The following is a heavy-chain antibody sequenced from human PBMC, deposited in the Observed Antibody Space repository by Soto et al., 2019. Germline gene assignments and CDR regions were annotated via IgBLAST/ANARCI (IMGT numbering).Heavy chain of an antibody. V-gene: IGHV1-69*13. CDR3: ATVDRGYSYGPLDY. CDR2: IIPIFGTA. D-gene: IGHD5-18*01. CDR1: GGTFSSYA. Sequence: SVKVSCKASGGTFSSYAISWVRQAPGQGLEWMGGIIPIFGTANYAQKFQGRVTITADESTSTAYMELSSLRSEDTAVYYCATVDRGYSYGPLDYWGQGTLVTVSS. J-gene: IGHJ4*02.